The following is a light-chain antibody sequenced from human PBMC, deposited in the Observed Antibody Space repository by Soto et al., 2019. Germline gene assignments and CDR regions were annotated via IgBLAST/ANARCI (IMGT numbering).Light chain of an antibody. Sequence: QSALTRPASVSGSPGQSITISCTGTSSDVGSYNLVSWYQQHPGKAPKLMIYEGSKRPSGVSNRFSGSKSGNTASLTISGLQAEEEADYYCSSYAGSSTYVFGTGTKLTVL. J-gene: IGLJ1*01. V-gene: IGLV2-23*01. CDR3: SSYAGSSTYV. CDR1: SSDVGSYNL. CDR2: EGS.